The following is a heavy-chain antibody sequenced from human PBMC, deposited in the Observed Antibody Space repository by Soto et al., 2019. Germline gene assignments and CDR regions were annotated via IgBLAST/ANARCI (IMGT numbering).Heavy chain of an antibody. J-gene: IGHJ4*02. CDR2: FYYSGST. D-gene: IGHD2-8*01. Sequence: SETLSLTCTVSGGSISSSSYYWGWIRQSPGKGLEGIGSFYYSGSTYYSPSLRSRVTICGATSRNQFSLKLSSVTAADTAVYYCARMLSSAGEYWRQGTLVTVSS. V-gene: IGHV4-39*01. CDR3: ARMLSSAGEY. CDR1: GGSISSSSYY.